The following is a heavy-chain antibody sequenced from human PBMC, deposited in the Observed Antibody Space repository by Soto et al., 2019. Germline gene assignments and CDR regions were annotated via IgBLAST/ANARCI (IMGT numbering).Heavy chain of an antibody. CDR2: IYYSGST. D-gene: IGHD2-2*01. Sequence: SETLSLTCNVSGGSISNSNYYWGWIRQPPGKGLEWIGSIYYSGSTYYSPSLKSRVTISLDTSMNQFSLKLTSVSAADTAMYYCARQATTSWSYWGQGTLVTVSS. J-gene: IGHJ4*02. V-gene: IGHV4-39*01. CDR1: GGSISNSNYY. CDR3: ARQATTSWSY.